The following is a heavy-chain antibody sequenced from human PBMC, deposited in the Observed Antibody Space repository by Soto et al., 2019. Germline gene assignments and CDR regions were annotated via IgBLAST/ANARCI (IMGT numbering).Heavy chain of an antibody. D-gene: IGHD2-21*01. Sequence: GGSLRLSCTASGFTFRNFPMSWVRQPPGKGLGWVSSISGNGVNTTYADSVKARFTISRDNSKKMLYLQMNSLRAEDTAVYYCAKTPSMRGWFDPWGQGTPVTVSS. CDR2: ISGNGVNT. CDR3: AKTPSMRGWFDP. J-gene: IGHJ5*02. CDR1: GFTFRNFP. V-gene: IGHV3-23*01.